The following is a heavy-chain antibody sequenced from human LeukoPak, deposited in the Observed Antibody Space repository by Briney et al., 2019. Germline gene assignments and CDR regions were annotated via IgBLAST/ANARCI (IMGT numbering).Heavy chain of an antibody. CDR3: ARGSGSWVFHHFDY. CDR2: ISYDGSNK. J-gene: IGHJ4*02. V-gene: IGHV3-30-3*01. CDR1: GFTFSSYA. D-gene: IGHD6-13*01. Sequence: PGMSLRLSCAASGFTFSSYAMHWVRQAPGRGLEWVAVISYDGSNKYYADSVRGRFTISRDNSKNTLYLQMNSLRAEDTTVYYCARGSGSWVFHHFDYWGQGTLVTVSS.